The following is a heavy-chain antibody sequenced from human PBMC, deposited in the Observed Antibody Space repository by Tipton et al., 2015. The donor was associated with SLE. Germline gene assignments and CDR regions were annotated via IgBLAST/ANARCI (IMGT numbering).Heavy chain of an antibody. Sequence: QLVQSGAEVKKPGASVKVSCKASGYTFTDHYIHWVRQAPGQGLEWMGWINANNGATNYAHPFQGRVTMTRDTSIRTAYMELSSLRSDDTAVFYCARDSQGDGQYYYHVDVWGKGTTVTVSS. CDR3: ARDSQGDGQYYYHVDV. CDR2: INANNGAT. J-gene: IGHJ6*03. V-gene: IGHV1-2*02. CDR1: GYTFTDHY. D-gene: IGHD3-16*01.